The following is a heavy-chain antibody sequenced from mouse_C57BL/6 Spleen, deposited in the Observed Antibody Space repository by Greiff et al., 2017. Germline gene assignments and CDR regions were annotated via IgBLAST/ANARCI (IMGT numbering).Heavy chain of an antibody. D-gene: IGHD2-4*01. Sequence: EVKVVESGGGLVKPGGSLKLSCAASGFTFSSYAMSWVRQTPEKRLEWVANISDGGSYTYYHDNVKGRFTISRDQAKNNLYLQMSKLKSEDTAMYYCARDGDYDEEAWFAYWGQGTLVTVSA. CDR2: ISDGGSYT. CDR1: GFTFSSYA. CDR3: ARDGDYDEEAWFAY. V-gene: IGHV5-4*01. J-gene: IGHJ3*01.